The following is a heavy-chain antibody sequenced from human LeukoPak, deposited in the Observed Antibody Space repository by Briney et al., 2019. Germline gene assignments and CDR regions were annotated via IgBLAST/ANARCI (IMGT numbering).Heavy chain of an antibody. CDR3: ARDQIGAFDI. Sequence: PGGSLRLSCAACGFTFSSYSMNWVRQAPGKGLEWVSYISSSSSTIYYADSVKGRFTISRDNAKNSLYLQMNSLRAEDTAVYYCARDQIGAFDIWGQGTMVTVSS. D-gene: IGHD2/OR15-2a*01. V-gene: IGHV3-48*01. CDR2: ISSSSSTI. J-gene: IGHJ3*02. CDR1: GFTFSSYS.